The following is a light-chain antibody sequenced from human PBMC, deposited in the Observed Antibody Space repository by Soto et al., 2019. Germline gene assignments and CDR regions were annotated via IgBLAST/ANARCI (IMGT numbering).Light chain of an antibody. V-gene: IGLV2-14*01. Sequence: QSALTQPASVSGSPGQSIAISCTGTSSDIGSYHYVSWYQHHPGKAPKLIIYEVSNRPSGVSDRFSGSKSGNPASLTISGLQAEDEADYYCSSYASSSTLVFGGGTKVTVL. CDR1: SSDIGSYHY. J-gene: IGLJ2*01. CDR2: EVS. CDR3: SSYASSSTLV.